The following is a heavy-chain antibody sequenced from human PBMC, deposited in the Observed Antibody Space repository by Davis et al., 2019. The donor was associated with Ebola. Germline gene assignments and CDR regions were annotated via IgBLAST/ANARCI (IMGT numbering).Heavy chain of an antibody. CDR3: AKTLIGSGKFDP. Sequence: MPSETLSLTCAISGDSVSSSTAGWTWIRQSPSRGLEWLGRTYYRSRWYSDYAVSVKSRISINPDTSKNQVSLQLNSVTPDDTAVYYCAKTLIGSGKFDPWGQGTLVTVSP. CDR2: TYYRSRWYS. J-gene: IGHJ5*02. D-gene: IGHD3-10*01. V-gene: IGHV6-1*01. CDR1: GDSVSSSTAG.